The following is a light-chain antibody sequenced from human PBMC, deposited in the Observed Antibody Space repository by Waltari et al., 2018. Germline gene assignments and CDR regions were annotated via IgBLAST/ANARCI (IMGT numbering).Light chain of an antibody. CDR1: QSITSN. J-gene: IGKJ2*02. Sequence: VMTQFPATLSLSPGESATLFCRASQSITSNLAWHQQKPGQAPRLLMYGASIMAPGIPASVSGSGSGTEFTLTISSLQSEDFAVYYCHQYNNWPGTFGQGTKLEIK. V-gene: IGKV3-15*01. CDR2: GAS. CDR3: HQYNNWPGT.